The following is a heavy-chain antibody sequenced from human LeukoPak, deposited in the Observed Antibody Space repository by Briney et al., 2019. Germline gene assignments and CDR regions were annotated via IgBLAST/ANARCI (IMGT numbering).Heavy chain of an antibody. CDR3: AKGTVIVGYYFDS. CDR1: GFTFSSYG. Sequence: GGSLRLSCAASGFTFSSYGILWVRQAPGKGLEWVAVISNDGSDKSYADSVKGRFTISRDNSKNTLYLQMNSLRAEDTAVYFCAKGTVIVGYYFDSWGQGTLVTVSS. CDR2: ISNDGSDK. D-gene: IGHD3-22*01. V-gene: IGHV3-30*18. J-gene: IGHJ4*02.